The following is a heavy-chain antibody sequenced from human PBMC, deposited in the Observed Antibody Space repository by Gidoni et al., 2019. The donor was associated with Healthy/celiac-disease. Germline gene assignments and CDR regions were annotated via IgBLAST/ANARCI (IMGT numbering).Heavy chain of an antibody. D-gene: IGHD6-19*01. V-gene: IGHV3-48*02. Sequence: EVQLVESGGGLVQRGGSLSLSCAASGFTFSSYSMNWVRQAPGKGLEWVAYISSSISTIYYADSVKGRFTISRDNAKNSLYLQMNSLRDEDTAVYYCARAVLKYSSFDNWGQGTLVTVSS. CDR1: GFTFSSYS. J-gene: IGHJ4*02. CDR2: ISSSISTI. CDR3: ARAVLKYSSFDN.